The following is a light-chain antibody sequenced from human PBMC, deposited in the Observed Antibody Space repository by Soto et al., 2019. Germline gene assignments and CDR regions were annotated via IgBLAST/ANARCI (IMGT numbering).Light chain of an antibody. CDR1: QSILHSDGKTY. CDR3: MQSIKLPYT. V-gene: IGKV2D-29*01. Sequence: DVLLTQTPLFLSITRGSRPSISYSANQSILHSDGKTYFYWFLQKAGQPPQLLIYEVSNRFSGVSDRLSGSGSGTDFTLKISRVEADDVGIYYCMQSIKLPYTFGQGTRLAIK. CDR2: EVS. J-gene: IGKJ5*01.